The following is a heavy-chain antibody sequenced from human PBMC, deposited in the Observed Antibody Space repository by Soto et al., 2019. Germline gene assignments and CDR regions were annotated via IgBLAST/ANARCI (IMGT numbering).Heavy chain of an antibody. CDR2: IYSGGST. CDR3: AREGVVAASD. V-gene: IGHV3-66*01. Sequence: EVQLVESGGGLVQPGGSLRLSCAASGFTVSSNYMSWVRQAPGKGLEWVSVIYSGGSTNYADSVKGRFTISRDNSKNTLYLQMNSLSAGDTAVYYCAREGVVAASDWGQGTLVTVSS. CDR1: GFTVSSNY. J-gene: IGHJ4*02. D-gene: IGHD2-15*01.